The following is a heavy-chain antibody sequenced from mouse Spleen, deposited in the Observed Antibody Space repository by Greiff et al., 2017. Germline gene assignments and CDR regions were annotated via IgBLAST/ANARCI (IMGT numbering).Heavy chain of an antibody. J-gene: IGHJ3*01. CDR1: GYTFTDYN. CDR2: INPNNGGT. D-gene: IGHD2-4*01. CDR3: ARTDYDYDVGTFAY. V-gene: IGHV1-18*01. Sequence: EVQLQQSGPELVKPGASVKIPCKASGYTFTDYNMDWVKQSHGKSLEWIGDINPNNGGTIYNQKFKGKATLTVDKSSSTAYMELRSLTSEDTAVYYCARTDYDYDVGTFAYWGQGTLVTVSA.